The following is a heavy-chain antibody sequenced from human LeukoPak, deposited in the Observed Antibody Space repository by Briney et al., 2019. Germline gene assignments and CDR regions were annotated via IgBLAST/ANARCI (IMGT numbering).Heavy chain of an antibody. D-gene: IGHD2-2*01. CDR2: ISYDGNGK. CDR1: GFDFSNYG. J-gene: IGHJ6*02. CDR3: AKGGPTSSSYGMDV. Sequence: GGSLRLSCAVSGFDFSNYGMHWVRQAPDKGLEWVAAISYDGNGKYYADSVKGRFTISRDNSMNSLHLQMNSLRGDDTAVYYCAKGGPTSSSYGMDVWGQGTTVTVSS. V-gene: IGHV3-30*18.